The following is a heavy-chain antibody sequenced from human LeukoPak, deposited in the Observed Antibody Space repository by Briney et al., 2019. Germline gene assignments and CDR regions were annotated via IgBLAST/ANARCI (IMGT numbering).Heavy chain of an antibody. CDR2: IKEDGSEK. D-gene: IGHD3-22*01. Sequence: GGSLRLSCAASGFTFSSYWMSWVRQAPGKGLEWVANIKEDGSEKNYVDSVKGRFTISRDNAKNSLYLQMNSLRAEDTAVYYCARDDYYDSSRSFDYWGQGTLVTVSS. CDR1: GFTFSSYW. J-gene: IGHJ4*02. CDR3: ARDDYYDSSRSFDY. V-gene: IGHV3-7*04.